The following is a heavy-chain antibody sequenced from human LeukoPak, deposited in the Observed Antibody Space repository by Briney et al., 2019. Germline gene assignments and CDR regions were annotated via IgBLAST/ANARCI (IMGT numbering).Heavy chain of an antibody. CDR3: ARLPKKYYYGSGRNLGPAYYFDH. Sequence: SQTLSLTCSVSGGSLSTSAFYWSWIRQPAGKGLEWIGRIYSSGITKYNPSLKSRVTIFLDTSKNQFSLKLSSVTAADTAVYYCARLPKKYYYGSGRNLGPAYYFDHWGQGTLVTVSS. CDR2: IYSSGIT. CDR1: GGSLSTSAFY. V-gene: IGHV4-61*02. D-gene: IGHD3-10*01. J-gene: IGHJ4*02.